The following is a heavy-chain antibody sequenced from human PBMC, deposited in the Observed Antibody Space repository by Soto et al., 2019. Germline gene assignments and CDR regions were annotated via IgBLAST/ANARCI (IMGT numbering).Heavy chain of an antibody. CDR1: GGTFSSYA. V-gene: IGHV1-69*12. CDR2: IIPIFGTA. Sequence: QVQLVQSGAEVKKPGSSVKVSCKASGGTFSSYAISWVRQAPGQGLEWMGGIIPIFGTANYAQKFQGRVTITADESTSTDYRELSSLRSEDTAVYYCARMSSSWYHYFDYWGQGTLVTVSS. D-gene: IGHD6-13*01. CDR3: ARMSSSWYHYFDY. J-gene: IGHJ4*02.